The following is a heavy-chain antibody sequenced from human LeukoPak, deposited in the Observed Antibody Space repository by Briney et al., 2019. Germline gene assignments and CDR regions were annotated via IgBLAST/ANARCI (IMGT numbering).Heavy chain of an antibody. Sequence: PSETLSLTCTVSGGSISNGDYYWSWIRQPPGKGLEWIGDIYYSGSTYYNPSLKSRVTISVDTSKNQFSLKLSSVTAADTAVYYCARAGYDFWSGYHTPPSGEYYFDYWGQGTLVTVSS. CDR3: ARAGYDFWSGYHTPPSGEYYFDY. CDR2: IYYSGST. CDR1: GGSISNGDYY. D-gene: IGHD3-3*01. J-gene: IGHJ4*02. V-gene: IGHV4-30-4*01.